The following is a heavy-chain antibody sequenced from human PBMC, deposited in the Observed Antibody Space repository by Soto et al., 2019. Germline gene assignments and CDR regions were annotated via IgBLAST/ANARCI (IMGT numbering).Heavy chain of an antibody. CDR1: GDSVGSPGYY. Sequence: SETLSLTCRDSGDSVGSPGYYWGWIRQPPGEGLEWIGSIYYSGSTYVKPSLRSRVSVSVDVSESQFSLKLFSVTAADTAVYFCARQMGRGWFAPWGRGILVTVSS. J-gene: IGHJ5*02. CDR2: IYYSGST. D-gene: IGHD3-10*01. V-gene: IGHV4-39*01. CDR3: ARQMGRGWFAP.